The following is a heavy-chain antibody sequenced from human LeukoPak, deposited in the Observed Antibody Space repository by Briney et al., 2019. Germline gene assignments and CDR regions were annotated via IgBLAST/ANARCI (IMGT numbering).Heavy chain of an antibody. CDR2: INHSGRT. Sequence: PSETLSLTCAVYGGSFSGYYWSWIRQPPGKGLEWIGEINHSGRTNYNPSLKSRATISVDTSKNHFSLKLGSVAAADTAVCYCARGGLQHYYGSGSHDYWGQGTLVTVSS. CDR3: ARGGLQHYYGSGSHDY. V-gene: IGHV4-34*01. CDR1: GGSFSGYY. D-gene: IGHD3-10*01. J-gene: IGHJ4*02.